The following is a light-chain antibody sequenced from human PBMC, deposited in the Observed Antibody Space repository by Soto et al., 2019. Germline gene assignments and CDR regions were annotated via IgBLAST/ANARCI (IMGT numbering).Light chain of an antibody. Sequence: DIQITQTPSSLSASVGDTVTITCRARQSTRSYLDWDQQKPGKAPKLLIYAASGLQSGVPSRFSGSGSGTDFTLTVSSLQPEDVATYYCQHSYSTPRTFGEGIKVEIK. CDR1: QSTRSY. CDR2: AAS. V-gene: IGKV1-39*01. CDR3: QHSYSTPRT. J-gene: IGKJ1*01.